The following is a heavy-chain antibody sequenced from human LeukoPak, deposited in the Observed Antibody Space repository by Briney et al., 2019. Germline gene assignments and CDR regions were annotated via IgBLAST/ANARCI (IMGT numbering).Heavy chain of an antibody. V-gene: IGHV1-2*02. Sequence: ASVTVSCKASGYTFTGYYMHWVRQAPGQGREWMGWINPNSGDTDYAQKFQGRVTMTRDTSISTAYMELSRLTSDDTAVYYCARDAWLVGATNLYYFDYWGQGTLVTVSS. D-gene: IGHD1-26*01. CDR2: INPNSGDT. CDR3: ARDAWLVGATNLYYFDY. CDR1: GYTFTGYY. J-gene: IGHJ4*02.